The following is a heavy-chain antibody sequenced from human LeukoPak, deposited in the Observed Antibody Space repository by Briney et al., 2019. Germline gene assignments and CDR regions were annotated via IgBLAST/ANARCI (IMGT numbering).Heavy chain of an antibody. Sequence: PSETLSLTCTVSGGSISSSSYYWGWIRQPPGKGLEWIGSIYYSGSTNYNPSLKSRVTISVDTSKNQFSLKLSSVTAADTAVYYCARETGPNWFDPWGQGTLVTVSS. V-gene: IGHV4-39*07. CDR3: ARETGPNWFDP. CDR2: IYYSGST. J-gene: IGHJ5*02. CDR1: GGSISSSSYY.